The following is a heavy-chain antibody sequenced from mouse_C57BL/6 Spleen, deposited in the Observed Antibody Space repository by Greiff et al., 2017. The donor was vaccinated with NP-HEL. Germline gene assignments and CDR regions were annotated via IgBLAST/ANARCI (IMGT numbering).Heavy chain of an antibody. D-gene: IGHD4-1*01. Sequence: QVQLQQPGAELVKPGASVKMSCKASGYTFTSYWITWVKQRPGQGLEWIGDIYPGSGSTNYNEKFKSKATLTVDTSSSTAYMQLSSLTSEDSAVYYCARGGLGRGWFAYWGQGTLVTVSA. CDR2: IYPGSGST. V-gene: IGHV1-55*01. J-gene: IGHJ3*01. CDR1: GYTFTSYW. CDR3: ARGGLGRGWFAY.